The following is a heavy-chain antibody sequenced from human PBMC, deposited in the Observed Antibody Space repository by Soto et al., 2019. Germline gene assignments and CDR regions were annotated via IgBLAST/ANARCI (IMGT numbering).Heavy chain of an antibody. D-gene: IGHD4-17*01. Sequence: SETLSLTCTVSGASIGSSGYFWGWIRQPPGKGLEWIGSIDYSGSTNYNPSLKSRVTISVDTSNNQFSLELSSVTAADTALYFCARHDVTVTFNYFDPWGQGTLVTVSS. CDR1: GASIGSSGYF. V-gene: IGHV4-39*01. CDR2: IDYSGST. J-gene: IGHJ5*02. CDR3: ARHDVTVTFNYFDP.